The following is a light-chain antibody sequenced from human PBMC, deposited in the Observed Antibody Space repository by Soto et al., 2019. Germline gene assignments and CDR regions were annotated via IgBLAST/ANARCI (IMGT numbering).Light chain of an antibody. CDR1: SGHSSYI. V-gene: IGLV4-60*02. Sequence: QSVLTQSSSASASLGSSVKLTCTLSSGHSSYIIAWHQQQPGKAPRYLMKLEGSGSHNKGSGVPDRFSGSSSGADRYLTISNLQFEDEADYYCETWDSNTHTVFGGGTKVTVL. CDR2: LEGSGSH. J-gene: IGLJ3*02. CDR3: ETWDSNTHTV.